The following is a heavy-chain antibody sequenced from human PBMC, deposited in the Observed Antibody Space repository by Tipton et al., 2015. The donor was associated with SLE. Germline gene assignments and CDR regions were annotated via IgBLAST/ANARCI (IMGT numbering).Heavy chain of an antibody. V-gene: IGHV4-31*03. CDR3: ASCSRSDAFDI. J-gene: IGHJ3*02. CDR1: GGSISSGGYY. D-gene: IGHD2-2*01. Sequence: TLSLTCTVSGGSISSGGYYWSWNRQHPGKGLEWIGYIYYSGSTYYNPSLKSRVTISVDTSKNQFSLKLSSVTAADTAVYYCASCSRSDAFDIWGQGTMVTVSS. CDR2: IYYSGST.